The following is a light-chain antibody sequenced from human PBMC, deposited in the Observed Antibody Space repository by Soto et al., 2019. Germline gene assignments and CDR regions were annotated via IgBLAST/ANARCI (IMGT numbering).Light chain of an antibody. CDR2: EDD. J-gene: IGLJ2*01. CDR1: SSNIGNNY. V-gene: IGLV1-51*02. CDR3: GTWDSSLSAGI. Sequence: QSVLKQPPSVSAAPGQRVTISCSGSSSNIGNNYVSWYRQFPGTAPKLLICEDDKRPPGIPDRFSGSKSGSSATLAITGIQTGDEADYYCGTWDSSLSAGIFGGGTKVTVL.